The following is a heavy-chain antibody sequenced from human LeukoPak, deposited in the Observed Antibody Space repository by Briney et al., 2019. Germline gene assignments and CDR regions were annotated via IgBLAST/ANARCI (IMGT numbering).Heavy chain of an antibody. Sequence: GSLRLSCAASGFTFSSYSMNWVRQAPGKGLEWVSYISSSGSTIYYADSVKGRFTISRDNAKNSLYLQMNSLRAEDTAVYYCAREMKLRNYYYYGMDVWGQGTTVTVSS. CDR2: ISSSGSTI. J-gene: IGHJ6*02. CDR3: AREMKLRNYYYYGMDV. V-gene: IGHV3-48*04. D-gene: IGHD3-16*01. CDR1: GFTFSSYS.